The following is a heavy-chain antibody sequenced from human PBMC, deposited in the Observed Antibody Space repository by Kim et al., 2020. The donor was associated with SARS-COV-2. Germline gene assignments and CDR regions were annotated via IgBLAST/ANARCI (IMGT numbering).Heavy chain of an antibody. CDR1: GGSISSSSYY. D-gene: IGHD6-6*01. CDR3: ARHSNGGWYSSSSGGEWFDP. Sequence: SETLSLTCTVSGGSISSSSYYWGWIRQPPGKGLEWIGSIYYSGSTYYNPSLKSRVTISVDTSKNQFSLKLSSVTAADTAVYYCARHSNGGWYSSSSGGEWFDPWGQGTLVTVSS. CDR2: IYYSGST. V-gene: IGHV4-39*01. J-gene: IGHJ5*02.